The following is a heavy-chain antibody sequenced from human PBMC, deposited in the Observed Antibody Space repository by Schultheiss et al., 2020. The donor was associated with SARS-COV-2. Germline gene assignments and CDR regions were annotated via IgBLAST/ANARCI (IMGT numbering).Heavy chain of an antibody. CDR1: GGTFSSYA. J-gene: IGHJ2*01. CDR3: ARDRYDFWSGYVSYWYFDL. CDR2: IIPIFGTA. V-gene: IGHV1-69*01. Sequence: KISCKASGGTFSSYAISWVRQAPGQGLEWMGGIIPIFGTANYAQKFQGRVTITADESTSTAYMELSSLRSEDTAVYYCARDRYDFWSGYVSYWYFDLWGRGTRVTVSS. D-gene: IGHD3-3*01.